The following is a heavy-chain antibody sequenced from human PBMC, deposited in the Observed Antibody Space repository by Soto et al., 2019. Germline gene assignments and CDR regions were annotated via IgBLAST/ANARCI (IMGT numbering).Heavy chain of an antibody. V-gene: IGHV4-30-4*01. J-gene: IGHJ4*02. Sequence: QIQLHESGPGLVKPSQTLSLTCTVSGGSIRSGDYYWSWIRQTPERGLEWCGYVHYSGNTFYNPSLKSRATISLATSRNQFPLNLSSVTAADSAVYYCAREIMAADHFDYWGQGALVTVSS. CDR2: VHYSGNT. D-gene: IGHD6-13*01. CDR1: GGSIRSGDYY. CDR3: AREIMAADHFDY.